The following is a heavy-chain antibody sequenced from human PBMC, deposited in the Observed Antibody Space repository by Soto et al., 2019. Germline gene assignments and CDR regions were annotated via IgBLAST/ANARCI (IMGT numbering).Heavy chain of an antibody. Sequence: PGGSLRLSCAASGFTFSSYEMNWVRQAPGKGLEWVSSISSSSSYIYYADSVKGRFTTSRDNAKNSLYLQMNSLRAEDTAVYYCARVGGQYPPWGQGTLVTVSS. V-gene: IGHV3-21*01. CDR3: ARVGGQYPP. CDR2: ISSSSSYI. J-gene: IGHJ5*02. CDR1: GFTFSSYE. D-gene: IGHD3-16*01.